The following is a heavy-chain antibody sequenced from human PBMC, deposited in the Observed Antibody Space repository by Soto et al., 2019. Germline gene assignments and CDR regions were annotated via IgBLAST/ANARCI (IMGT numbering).Heavy chain of an antibody. CDR1: GGTFSSYT. Sequence: QVQLVQSGAEVKKPGSSVKVSCKASGGTFSSYTISWVRQAPGQGLEWMGRIIPILGIANYAQKFQGRVTSNAXXSXSIXYMELSSLRSEDTAVYYCATMYYDILTGYENWFDPWGQGTLVTVSS. V-gene: IGHV1-69*02. CDR2: IIPILGIA. D-gene: IGHD3-9*01. CDR3: ATMYYDILTGYENWFDP. J-gene: IGHJ5*02.